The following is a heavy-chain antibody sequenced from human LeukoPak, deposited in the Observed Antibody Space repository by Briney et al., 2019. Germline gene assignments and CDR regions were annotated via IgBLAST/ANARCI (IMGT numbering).Heavy chain of an antibody. J-gene: IGHJ3*02. CDR3: ARDLDSATRITIFGVVDAFDI. Sequence: KPSETLSLTCTVSGGSISSYYWSWIRQPAGKGLEWIGRIYTSGSTNYNPSLKSRVTMSVDTSKNQFSLKLSSVTAADTAVYYCARDLDSATRITIFGVVDAFDIWGQGTMVTVSS. CDR1: GGSISSYY. CDR2: IYTSGST. V-gene: IGHV4-4*07. D-gene: IGHD3-3*01.